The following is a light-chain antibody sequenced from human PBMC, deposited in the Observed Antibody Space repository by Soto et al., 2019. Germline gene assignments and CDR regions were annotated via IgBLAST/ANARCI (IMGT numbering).Light chain of an antibody. J-gene: IGKJ4*01. CDR1: QSVSRY. CDR3: EQRSDWPLT. CDR2: DAS. V-gene: IGKV3-11*01. Sequence: EIVLTQSPATLCLYPGERATLSCRASQSVSRYLAWYQQKPGQAPRLLIYDASNRATGIPARFSGSGSGTDFTLTISSLEPEDFAVYYREQRSDWPLTFGGGTKVEIK.